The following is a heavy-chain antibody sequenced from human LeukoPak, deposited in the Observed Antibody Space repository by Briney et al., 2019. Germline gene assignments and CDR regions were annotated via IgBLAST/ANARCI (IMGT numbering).Heavy chain of an antibody. CDR3: GGRHWLGPLDY. Sequence: SETLSLTCTVFGESISSSSHYWGWIRQPPGEGLEWFGCVYFSGSTYYSPSLKSRVTISLGPTTNQFSLNRRSSITADNTVYYYGGRHWLGPLDYWGQGTLVTVSS. D-gene: IGHD6-19*01. CDR1: GESISSSSHY. CDR2: VYFSGST. J-gene: IGHJ4*02. V-gene: IGHV4-39*01.